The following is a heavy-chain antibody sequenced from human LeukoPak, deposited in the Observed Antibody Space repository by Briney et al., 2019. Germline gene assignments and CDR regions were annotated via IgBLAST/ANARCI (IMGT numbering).Heavy chain of an antibody. CDR1: GFTFSSYA. CDR2: ISGSGGST. Sequence: GGSLRLSCAASGFTFSSYAMSRVRQAPGKGLEWVSAISGSGGSTYYADSVKGRFTISRDNSKNTLYLQMNSLRAEDTAVYYCALSPSMYYDFWSGYFDYWGQGTLVTVSS. CDR3: ALSPSMYYDFWSGYFDY. V-gene: IGHV3-23*01. J-gene: IGHJ4*02. D-gene: IGHD3-3*01.